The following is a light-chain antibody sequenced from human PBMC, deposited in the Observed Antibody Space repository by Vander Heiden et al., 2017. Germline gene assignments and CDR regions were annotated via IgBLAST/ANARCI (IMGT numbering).Light chain of an antibody. CDR2: AAS. J-gene: IGKJ2*01. CDR3: QQSYSTPPYT. Sequence: DIEMTQSPSSLSASVGDRVTLPCRASQSISSYLNWYQQKPGKAPKLLIYAASSRESGVPARFSGSGSGTDFTLTISSLQPEDFATYYCQQSYSTPPYTFGQGTKLEIK. CDR1: QSISSY. V-gene: IGKV1-39*01.